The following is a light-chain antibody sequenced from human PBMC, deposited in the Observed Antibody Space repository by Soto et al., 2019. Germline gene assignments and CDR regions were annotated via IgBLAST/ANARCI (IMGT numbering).Light chain of an antibody. V-gene: IGKV1-5*01. CDR2: DAS. Sequence: DIHMTQSPSSLSVSVLDIVTITFLTSQNINAWLAWYQQRPGQAPKLLIYDASTVQSGVPSRFSGSGSGTEFTLTISSLQPDDSATYYCQHYSIYSPWTFGQGTKVDIK. CDR1: QNINAW. CDR3: QHYSIYSPWT. J-gene: IGKJ1*01.